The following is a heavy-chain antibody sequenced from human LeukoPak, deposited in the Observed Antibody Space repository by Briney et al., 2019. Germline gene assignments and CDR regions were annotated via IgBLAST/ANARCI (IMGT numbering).Heavy chain of an antibody. J-gene: IGHJ4*02. V-gene: IGHV1-2*02. Sequence: ASVKVSCKASGYTFTGYYIYWVRQAPGQGLEWMGWINPNSGDTNYAQKFQGRVTLTRDTSITTTYMELSRLRSDDTAVYYCARNLAGDYDNSGYYLFDYWGQGTLVTVSS. CDR3: ARNLAGDYDNSGYYLFDY. D-gene: IGHD3-22*01. CDR1: GYTFTGYY. CDR2: INPNSGDT.